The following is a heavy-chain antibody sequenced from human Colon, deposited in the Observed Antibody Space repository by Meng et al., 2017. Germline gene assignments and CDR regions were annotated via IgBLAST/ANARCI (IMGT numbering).Heavy chain of an antibody. CDR2: SYHSGST. CDR3: ASSSGWWRLDS. Sequence: QVQLQQWGAGLLKPSGTLSLTCAVSGISISSATYWSWVRQPPGKGLEWIGESYHSGSTNYNPSLKSRVTISVDKSKNQFSLILTSVTAADTAVYYCASSSGWWRLDSWGQGTLVTVSS. J-gene: IGHJ4*02. CDR1: GISISSATY. D-gene: IGHD6-19*01. V-gene: IGHV4-4*02.